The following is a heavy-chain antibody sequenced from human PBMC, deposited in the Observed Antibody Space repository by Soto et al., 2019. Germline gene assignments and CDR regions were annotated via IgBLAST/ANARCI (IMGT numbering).Heavy chain of an antibody. J-gene: IGHJ5*02. CDR1: GFTFNTYS. V-gene: IGHV3-48*02. CDR2: ISSGSSNI. Sequence: GGSLRLSCEASGFTFNTYSMNWVRQAPGKGLEWVSYISSGSSNIYYVDSVKGRFTISRDNAKNSLYLQMNSLRDEDTAVYYCAGRFTSGNWFDPWGQGTLVTVSS. CDR3: AGRFTSGNWFDP. D-gene: IGHD3-3*01.